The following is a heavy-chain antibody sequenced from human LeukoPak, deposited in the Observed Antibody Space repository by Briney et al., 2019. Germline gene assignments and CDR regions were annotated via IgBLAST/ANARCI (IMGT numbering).Heavy chain of an antibody. D-gene: IGHD3-22*01. CDR2: IKQDAGTE. Sequence: PGGSLRLSCAASGFTFSSYWMSGGRQAPGKGLEWVASIKQDAGTEYSVDSLKGRFTISRDNAYNSLYLQMNSLRAEDTAVYFCARGSRDSSGYRYYLNYWGQGTLVTVSS. V-gene: IGHV3-7*03. J-gene: IGHJ4*02. CDR3: ARGSRDSSGYRYYLNY. CDR1: GFTFSSYW.